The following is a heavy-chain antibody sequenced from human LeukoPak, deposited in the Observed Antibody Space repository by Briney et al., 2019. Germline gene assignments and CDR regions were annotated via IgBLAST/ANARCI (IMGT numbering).Heavy chain of an antibody. D-gene: IGHD6-13*01. CDR1: GFTYSSYW. V-gene: IGHV3-74*01. Sequence: GGSLRLTCAASGFTYSSYWMHWVRQAPGKGLVWVARIKGDGSYTFYADSVKGRFTISRDNAKNSLYLQMNSLRAEDTAVYYCARTIAAAATWAFDYWGQGNLVTVSS. J-gene: IGHJ4*02. CDR2: IKGDGSYT. CDR3: ARTIAAAATWAFDY.